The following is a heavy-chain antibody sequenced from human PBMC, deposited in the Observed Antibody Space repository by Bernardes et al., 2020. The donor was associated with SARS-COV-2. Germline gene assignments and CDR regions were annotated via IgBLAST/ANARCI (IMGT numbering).Heavy chain of an antibody. V-gene: IGHV3-48*04. J-gene: IGHJ4*02. CDR2: ISSSSSTI. CDR3: ARDVASREEF. Sequence: GGSLRLSCAASGFTFSSYSMNWVRQAPGKGLEWVSYISSSSSTIYYADSVKGRFTISRDNAKNTLFLQMNTLRAEDTAIYYCARDVASREEFWGPGTLVTGSS. D-gene: IGHD6-13*01. CDR1: GFTFSSYS.